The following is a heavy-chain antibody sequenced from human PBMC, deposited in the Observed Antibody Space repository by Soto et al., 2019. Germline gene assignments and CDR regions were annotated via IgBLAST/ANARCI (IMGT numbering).Heavy chain of an antibody. CDR2: ISAYNGNK. CDR1: GYTFTSYG. J-gene: IGHJ6*02. Sequence: ASVKVSCKASGYTFTSYGISWVRQAPGQGLEWMGWISAYNGNKNYAQKLQGRVTMTTDTSTSTAYMELRSLRSDDTAVYYCARGEMGATFDGMDVWGQGTTVTVSS. CDR3: ARGEMGATFDGMDV. D-gene: IGHD1-26*01. V-gene: IGHV1-18*01.